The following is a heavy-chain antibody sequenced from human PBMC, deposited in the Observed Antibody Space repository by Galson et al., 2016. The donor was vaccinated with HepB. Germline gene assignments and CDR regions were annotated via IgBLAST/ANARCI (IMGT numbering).Heavy chain of an antibody. J-gene: IGHJ4*02. CDR1: GFDFDRFA. CDR2: ISGSGGST. CDR3: ARVVPLSQLWDPIETYVWGKTFDY. V-gene: IGHV3-23*01. Sequence: SLRLSCAVSGFDFDRFAMTWVRQAPGKGLEWVSGISGSGGSTYYAGSVRGRFTISRDNSQNTLFLQINSLRVEDTGLYYCARVVPLSQLWDPIETYVWGKTFDYWGQGTVIIVSS. D-gene: IGHD3-16*01.